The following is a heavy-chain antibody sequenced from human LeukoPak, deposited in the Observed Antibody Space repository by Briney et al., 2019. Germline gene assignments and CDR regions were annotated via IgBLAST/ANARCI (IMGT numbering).Heavy chain of an antibody. CDR1: GFTFSSYW. D-gene: IGHD7-27*01. J-gene: IGHJ4*02. Sequence: PGGSLILSCVVSGFTFSSYWMNWVRQAPGKGLEWVASIKQDGGEKSYVDSVKGRFTISRDNSKSTVSLQMDTLRTEDTALYYCARENWDFDFWGQGTLVTVSA. V-gene: IGHV3-7*01. CDR2: IKQDGGEK. CDR3: ARENWDFDF.